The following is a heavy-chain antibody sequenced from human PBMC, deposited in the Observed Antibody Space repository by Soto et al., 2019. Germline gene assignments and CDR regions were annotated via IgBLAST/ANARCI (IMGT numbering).Heavy chain of an antibody. J-gene: IGHJ6*02. CDR1: GFTFSSYG. Sequence: QVQLVESGGGVVQPGRSLRLSCAASGFTFSSYGMHWVRQAPGKGLEWVAVIWYDGSNKYYADSVKGRFTISRDNYKNTLYLQMNSLRVEDTAVYYCARVGGITIFGPEGMDVWGPGTTVTVSS. D-gene: IGHD3-3*01. CDR3: ARVGGITIFGPEGMDV. V-gene: IGHV3-33*01. CDR2: IWYDGSNK.